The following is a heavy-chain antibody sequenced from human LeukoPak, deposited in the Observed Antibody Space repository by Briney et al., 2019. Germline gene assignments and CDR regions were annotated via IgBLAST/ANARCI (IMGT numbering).Heavy chain of an antibody. CDR1: GYTFTNYG. Sequence: ASVKVSCKASGYTFTNYGISWVRQAPGQGLEWMGWINPNSGGTNYAQKFQGRVTMTRDTSISTAYMELSRLRSDDTAVYYCARGAGYGPPFDYWGQGTLVTVSS. J-gene: IGHJ4*02. V-gene: IGHV1-2*02. CDR3: ARGAGYGPPFDY. D-gene: IGHD5-18*01. CDR2: INPNSGGT.